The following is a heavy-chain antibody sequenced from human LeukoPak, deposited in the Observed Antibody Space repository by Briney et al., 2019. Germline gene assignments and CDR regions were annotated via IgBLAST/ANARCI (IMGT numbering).Heavy chain of an antibody. CDR3: ARDKGFRGAAYYFDY. Sequence: GASVTVSCKASGYTFTSYGISWVRQAPGQGLEWMGWISAYNGNTNYAQKLQGRVTMTTDTSTSTAYMELRSLRSDDTAVYYCARDKGFRGAAYYFDYWGQGTLVTVSS. J-gene: IGHJ4*02. V-gene: IGHV1-18*01. CDR2: ISAYNGNT. D-gene: IGHD6-13*01. CDR1: GYTFTSYG.